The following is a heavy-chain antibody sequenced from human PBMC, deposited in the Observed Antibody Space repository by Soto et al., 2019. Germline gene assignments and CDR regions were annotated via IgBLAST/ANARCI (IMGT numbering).Heavy chain of an antibody. J-gene: IGHJ4*02. Sequence: GGSLRLSCAASGFTFSSYSMNWVRQAPGKGLEWVSYISSSSSTIYYADSVKGRFTISRDNAKNSLYLQMNSLRDEDTAVYYCARQAYCGGDCYSGPYYFDYWGQGTLVAVSS. CDR3: ARQAYCGGDCYSGPYYFDY. D-gene: IGHD2-21*02. V-gene: IGHV3-48*02. CDR2: ISSSSSTI. CDR1: GFTFSSYS.